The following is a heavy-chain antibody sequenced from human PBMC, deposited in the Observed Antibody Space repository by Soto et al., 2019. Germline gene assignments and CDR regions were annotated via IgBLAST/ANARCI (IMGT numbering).Heavy chain of an antibody. CDR3: ARGALEGRSLDY. Sequence: QVQLVESGGGVVQPGRSLRLSCAASGFTFSSYGMHWVRQAPGKGLEWVAVIWYDGSNKYYADSVKGRFTISRDNSKNTLYLQMNSLRAEDTAVYYCARGALEGRSLDYWGQGTLVTVSS. J-gene: IGHJ4*02. V-gene: IGHV3-33*01. CDR1: GFTFSSYG. CDR2: IWYDGSNK.